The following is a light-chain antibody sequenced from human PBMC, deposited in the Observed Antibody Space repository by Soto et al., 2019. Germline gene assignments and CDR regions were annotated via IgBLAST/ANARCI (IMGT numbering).Light chain of an antibody. CDR1: NSDVGSSVY. Sequence: QSVLTQPASESGSPGQSISFSCAGSNSDVGSSVYVSWYRQHPGKSPQLIIYEVNKRPSGVSNRISGTKSGNTASLTCSLIQPEEETDYYGCFFSGIASQYVVGPGTKVTVL. J-gene: IGLJ1*01. V-gene: IGLV2-14*01. CDR2: EVN. CDR3: CFFSGIASQYV.